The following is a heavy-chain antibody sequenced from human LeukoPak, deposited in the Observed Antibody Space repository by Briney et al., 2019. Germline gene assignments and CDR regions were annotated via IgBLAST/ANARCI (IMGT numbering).Heavy chain of an antibody. D-gene: IGHD4-17*01. Sequence: GRSLRLSCAASGFTFSSYGMHWVRQAPGKGLEWVTVIWYDGSHKYYADSVKGRFTISRDTSKNTLYLQINSLRVEDTAVYYCIVFGDSNHWGQGTLVTVSS. V-gene: IGHV3-33*01. CDR2: IWYDGSHK. CDR1: GFTFSSYG. CDR3: IVFGDSNH. J-gene: IGHJ5*02.